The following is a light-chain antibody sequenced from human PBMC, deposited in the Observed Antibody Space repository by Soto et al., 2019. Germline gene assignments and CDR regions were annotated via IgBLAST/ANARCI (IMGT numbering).Light chain of an antibody. CDR3: VLYMTGGIFV. CDR1: SGSVSPTHY. CDR2: NTN. V-gene: IGLV8-61*01. Sequence: QTVVTQEPSFSVSPGQTVTLTCGLSSGSVSPTHYPSWYQQTPGQPPRTLIYNTNILSSGVPDRFSGSILENRAALTITGAQADDGSDYYCVLYMTGGIFVFGGGTKLTVL. J-gene: IGLJ3*02.